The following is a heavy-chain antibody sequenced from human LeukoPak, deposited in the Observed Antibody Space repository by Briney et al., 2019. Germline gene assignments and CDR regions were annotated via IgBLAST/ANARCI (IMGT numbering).Heavy chain of an antibody. CDR2: INHVGIT. J-gene: IGHJ5*02. Sequence: SETLSLTCAVYGESFDGYYWSWIRQSPGKGLEWIGHINHVGITNHNPSLKSRVTISVDTSKNQFTLKVRSVTAADTAVYYCARLNPQYSSGWYNGVAGWFDPWGQGTLVTVSS. D-gene: IGHD6-19*01. CDR1: GESFDGYY. V-gene: IGHV4-34*01. CDR3: ARLNPQYSSGWYNGVAGWFDP.